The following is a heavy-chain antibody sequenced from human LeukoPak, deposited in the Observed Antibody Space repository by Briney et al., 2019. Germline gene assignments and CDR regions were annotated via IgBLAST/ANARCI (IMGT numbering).Heavy chain of an antibody. D-gene: IGHD3-10*01. J-gene: IGHJ5*02. CDR3: AKDWGGSGGNWFDP. V-gene: IGHV3-23*01. Sequence: GGSLRLSCAASGFTFSSSAMSWVRQSPGKGLDWVSAISNSGGGTYYADSVKGRFTISRDNSKNTLYLQMNSLRAEDTAVYYCAKDWGGSGGNWFDPWGQGTLVTVSS. CDR1: GFTFSSSA. CDR2: ISNSGGGT.